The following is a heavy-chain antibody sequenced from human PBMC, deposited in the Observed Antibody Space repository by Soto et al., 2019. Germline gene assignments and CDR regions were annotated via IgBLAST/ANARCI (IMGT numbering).Heavy chain of an antibody. V-gene: IGHV1-18*01. D-gene: IGHD3-22*01. CDR2: ISAYNGNT. CDR3: ARQCYYDSSGYWSCYAFDI. CDR1: GYTFTSYG. J-gene: IGHJ3*02. Sequence: ASVKVSCKASGYTFTSYGISWVRQAPGQGLEWMGWISAYNGNTNYAQKLQGRVTMTTDTSTSTAYMELRSLRSDDTAVYYCARQCYYDSSGYWSCYAFDIWAQGTMDTGSS.